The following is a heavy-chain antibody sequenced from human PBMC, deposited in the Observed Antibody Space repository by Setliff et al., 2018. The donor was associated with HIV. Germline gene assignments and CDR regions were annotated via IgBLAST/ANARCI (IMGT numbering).Heavy chain of an antibody. Sequence: PSETLSLTCTVSGGSMSSYYWSWIRQPPGKGLEWIGSIYYTGSTDYNPSLMSRVTISLDTPKNQFSLKLKSVIAADTAVYYCARNRVPSSLWGQGTLVTVSS. V-gene: IGHV4-59*01. J-gene: IGHJ4*02. D-gene: IGHD3-10*01. CDR1: GGSMSSYY. CDR3: ARNRVPSSL. CDR2: IYYTGST.